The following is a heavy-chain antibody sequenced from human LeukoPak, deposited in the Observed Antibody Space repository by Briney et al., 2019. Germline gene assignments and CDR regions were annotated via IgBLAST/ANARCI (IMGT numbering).Heavy chain of an antibody. CDR1: GYSFSSFG. CDR3: ARDLGSSWSPGH. D-gene: IGHD6-13*01. Sequence: GGSLRLSCAASGYSFSSFGMYWVRQAPGKGLEWVAVIWYDGSNKNYADSVKGRFTISRDDSRNALDLQMNSLRAEDTAVYYCARDLGSSWSPGHWGQGTLVTVSS. CDR2: IWYDGSNK. V-gene: IGHV3-33*01. J-gene: IGHJ4*02.